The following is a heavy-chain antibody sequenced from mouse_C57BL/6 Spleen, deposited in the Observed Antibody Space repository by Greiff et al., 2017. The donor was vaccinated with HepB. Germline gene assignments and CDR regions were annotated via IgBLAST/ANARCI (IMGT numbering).Heavy chain of an antibody. V-gene: IGHV3-6*01. CDR1: GYSITSGYY. J-gene: IGHJ4*01. Sequence: VQLQESGPGLVKPSQSLSLTCSVTGYSITSGYYWNWIRQFPGNKLEWMGYISYDGSNNYNTSLKNRISITRDTSKNQFFLKLNSVTTEDTATYYGAREGGYDAMDYWGQGTSVTVSS. CDR3: AREGGYDAMDY. CDR2: ISYDGSN.